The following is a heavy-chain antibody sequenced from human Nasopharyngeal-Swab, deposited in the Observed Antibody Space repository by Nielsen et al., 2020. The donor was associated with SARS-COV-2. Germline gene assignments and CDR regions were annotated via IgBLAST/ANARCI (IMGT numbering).Heavy chain of an antibody. CDR3: ARGRVQLWFDPILFDAFDI. D-gene: IGHD5-18*01. V-gene: IGHV4-31*02. J-gene: IGHJ3*02. CDR2: IYYSGST. Sequence: WIRQPPGKGLEWIGYIYYSGSTYYNPALKRRVTISVDTSKNQFSLKLSSVTAADTAVYYCARGRVQLWFDPILFDAFDIWGQGTMVTVSS.